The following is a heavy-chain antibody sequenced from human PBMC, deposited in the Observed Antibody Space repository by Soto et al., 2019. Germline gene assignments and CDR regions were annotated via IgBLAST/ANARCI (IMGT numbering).Heavy chain of an antibody. V-gene: IGHV3-21*01. CDR2: ITTSSSYV. J-gene: IGHJ4*02. D-gene: IGHD3-22*01. CDR1: GSTFSSYS. Sequence: GGSLRLSCVASGSTFSSYSMNWVRQAPGKGLEWVSSITTSSSYVYYAASVKGRFAISRDNAKNSLFLQMNSLRAEDTAVYYCAIYYDSSGYFASWYYWGQGTRVGVSS. CDR3: AIYYDSSGYFASWYY.